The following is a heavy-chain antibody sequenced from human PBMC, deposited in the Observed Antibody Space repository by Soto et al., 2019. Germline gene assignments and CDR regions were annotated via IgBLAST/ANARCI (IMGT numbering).Heavy chain of an antibody. Sequence: PGESLKISCKGSGYSFTSYWIGWVRQMPGKGLKWMGIIYPGDSDARYSPSFQGQVTISADKSISTAYLQWSSLKASDTAMYYCARLHYDSSGYYGDFDYWGQGTLVTAPQ. CDR1: GYSFTSYW. D-gene: IGHD3-22*01. V-gene: IGHV5-51*01. J-gene: IGHJ4*02. CDR3: ARLHYDSSGYYGDFDY. CDR2: IYPGDSDA.